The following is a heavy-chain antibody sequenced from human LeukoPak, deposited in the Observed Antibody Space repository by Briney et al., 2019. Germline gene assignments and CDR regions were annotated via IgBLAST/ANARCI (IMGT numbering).Heavy chain of an antibody. V-gene: IGHV3-48*01. CDR2: ISSSSSTR. D-gene: IGHD2-2*01. CDR1: GFTFRSYS. J-gene: IGHJ3*02. Sequence: GGSLRLSCAASGFTFRSYSMNGVRQPRARGLEWVSYISSSSSTRYYADSVKGRFTICRNNAKNSWYLQMNSLRAEDTAVYPGARVGDQLGDAFDIWGQGTMVTVSS. CDR3: ARVGDQLGDAFDI.